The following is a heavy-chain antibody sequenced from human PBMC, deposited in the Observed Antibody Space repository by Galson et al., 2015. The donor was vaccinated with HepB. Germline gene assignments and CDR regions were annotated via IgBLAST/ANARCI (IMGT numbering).Heavy chain of an antibody. CDR1: GFTFSSYS. CDR2: ISSSSSYI. D-gene: IGHD1-26*01. V-gene: IGHV3-21*01. CDR3: ARDRGIVGATGPGY. Sequence: SLRLSCAASGFTFSSYSMNWVRQAPGKGLEWVSSISSSSSYIYYADSVKGRFTISRDNAKNSLYLQMNSLRAEDTAVYYCARDRGIVGATGPGYWGQGTLVTVSS. J-gene: IGHJ4*02.